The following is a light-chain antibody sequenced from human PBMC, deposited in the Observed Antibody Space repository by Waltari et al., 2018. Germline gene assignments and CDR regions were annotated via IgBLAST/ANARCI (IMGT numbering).Light chain of an antibody. J-gene: IGLJ3*02. CDR3: CSYAGSSTWV. CDR2: EGS. V-gene: IGLV2-23*01. CDR1: SSDVGSYNF. Sequence: QSALTQPASVSGSPGQSITISCTGTSSDVGSYNFVSWYQQHPGNAPKLMIYEGSKRPSGVSKRFTGSKSGNPAALTISGLQAEDEADYYCCSYAGSSTWVFGGGTKLTVL.